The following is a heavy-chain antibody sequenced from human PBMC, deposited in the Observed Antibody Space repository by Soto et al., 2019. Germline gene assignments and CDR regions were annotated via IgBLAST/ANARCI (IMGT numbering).Heavy chain of an antibody. Sequence: GGSLGLSCAAPGFTFSGHTMNGVRQGAGKGLEWVSSISSSSSYIYYADSVKGRFTISRDNAKNSLYLQMNSLRAGATAVYYCARDFTYSSSWYGYYYYGMDVWGQGTTVTVSS. J-gene: IGHJ6*02. CDR1: GFTFSGHT. D-gene: IGHD6-13*01. CDR3: ARDFTYSSSWYGYYYYGMDV. CDR2: ISSSSSYI. V-gene: IGHV3-21*01.